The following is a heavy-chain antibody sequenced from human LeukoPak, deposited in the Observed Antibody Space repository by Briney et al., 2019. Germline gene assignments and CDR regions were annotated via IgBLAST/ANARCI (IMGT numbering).Heavy chain of an antibody. CDR3: ARAYSRSRFDY. Sequence: GESLKISCKGSGYNFTNYWISWVRQMPGKGLEWMGTIDPSDSYNNYSPSFQGHVTISADKSISTAYLQWSSLKASDTAMYYCARAYSRSRFDYWGQGTLVTVST. D-gene: IGHD6-6*01. CDR2: IDPSDSYN. CDR1: GYNFTNYW. V-gene: IGHV5-10-1*01. J-gene: IGHJ4*02.